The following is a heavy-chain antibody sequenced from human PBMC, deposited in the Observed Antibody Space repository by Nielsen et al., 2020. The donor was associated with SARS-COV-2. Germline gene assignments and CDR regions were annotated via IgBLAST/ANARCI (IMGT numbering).Heavy chain of an antibody. Sequence: WIRQPPGKGLEWVSSISSSSSYIYYADSVKGRFTISRDNAKNSLYLQMNSLRAEDTAVYYCARDREYYDILTGYYKALYYYGMDVWGQGTTVTVSS. D-gene: IGHD3-9*01. V-gene: IGHV3-21*01. CDR2: ISSSSSYI. J-gene: IGHJ6*02. CDR3: ARDREYYDILTGYYKALYYYGMDV.